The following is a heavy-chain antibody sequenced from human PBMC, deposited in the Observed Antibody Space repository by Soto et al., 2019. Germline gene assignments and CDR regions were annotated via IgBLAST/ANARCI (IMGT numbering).Heavy chain of an antibody. J-gene: IGHJ4*02. CDR1: GFTSSTYW. CDR2: IKPDGSGE. CDR3: ARVRCTTSDCFHDY. D-gene: IGHD2-21*02. V-gene: IGHV3-7*03. Sequence: GGSLRLSCAASGFTSSTYWMSWVRQAPGKGLEWVANIKPDGSGEYYMDSVKGRFTISRDNAKNSLYLQMNSLRVEDTAMYYCARVRCTTSDCFHDYWGPGTLVTVSS.